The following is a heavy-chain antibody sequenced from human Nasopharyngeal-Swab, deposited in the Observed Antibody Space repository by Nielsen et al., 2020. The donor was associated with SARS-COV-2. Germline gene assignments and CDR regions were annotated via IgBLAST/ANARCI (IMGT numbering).Heavy chain of an antibody. Sequence: LSLTCAASGFIFSSYGMHWVRQAPGKGLEWVAVISYDGSNKYYADSLKGRFTISKDNSENTLYLQMNSLRAEDTAVYYCAKVPGSSWVDAFDIWGQGTKVTVSS. CDR1: GFIFSSYG. D-gene: IGHD6-13*01. CDR2: ISYDGSNK. CDR3: AKVPGSSWVDAFDI. J-gene: IGHJ3*02. V-gene: IGHV3-30*18.